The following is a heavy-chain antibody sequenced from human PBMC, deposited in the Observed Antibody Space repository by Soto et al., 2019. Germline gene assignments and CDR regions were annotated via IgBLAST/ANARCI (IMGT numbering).Heavy chain of an antibody. Sequence: QVQLKQSGPGLVRPSGTLSLTCRVSGTSISSSYWWAWVRQSPGKGLEWIGEIYHNGITKYNPSLXSXVXMXLDKSNRHFSLKLTPVTAADTAVYYCATVPPRIVLGLAEFPTWGQGTLVTVSS. V-gene: IGHV4-4*02. J-gene: IGHJ4*02. CDR2: IYHNGIT. D-gene: IGHD2-21*01. CDR1: GTSISSSYW. CDR3: ATVPPRIVLGLAEFPT.